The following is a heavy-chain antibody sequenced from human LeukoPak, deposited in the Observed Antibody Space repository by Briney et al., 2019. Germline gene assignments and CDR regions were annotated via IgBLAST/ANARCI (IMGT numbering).Heavy chain of an antibody. J-gene: IGHJ4*02. CDR3: ARVRGLGLFDY. CDR2: IYNSGST. CDR1: GDSSSRFY. D-gene: IGHD3-10*01. Sequence: SETLSLTCTVSGDSSSRFYWSWIRQPPGNRLEWIGNIYNSGSTNNSPSLQSRVTLSVDTSKNQFSLELRSVTAADTAVYYCARVRGLGLFDYWGQGILVTVSS. V-gene: IGHV4-59*01.